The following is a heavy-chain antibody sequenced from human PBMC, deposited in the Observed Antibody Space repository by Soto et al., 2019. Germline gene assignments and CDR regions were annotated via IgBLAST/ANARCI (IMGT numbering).Heavy chain of an antibody. Sequence: PSETLSLTCTVSGGSISSYYWSWIRQPPGKGLECIGYIYYSGSTNYNPSLKSRVTISVDTSKNQFSLKLSSVTAADTAVYYCARDGRGSNYPVNLFDPWGQGTLVTVSS. CDR3: ARDGRGSNYPVNLFDP. CDR2: IYYSGST. J-gene: IGHJ5*02. CDR1: GGSISSYY. V-gene: IGHV4-59*01. D-gene: IGHD4-4*01.